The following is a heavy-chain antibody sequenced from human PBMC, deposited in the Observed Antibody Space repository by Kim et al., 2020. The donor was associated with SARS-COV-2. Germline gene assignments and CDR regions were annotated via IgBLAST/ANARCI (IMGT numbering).Heavy chain of an antibody. CDR1: GFTFSSYA. CDR3: ARSQEFTPVGWSDYYYGMDV. CDR2: ISYDGSNK. J-gene: IGHJ6*02. V-gene: IGHV3-30*04. D-gene: IGHD2-15*01. Sequence: GGSLRLSCAASGFTFSSYAMHWVRQAPGKGLEWVAVISYDGSNKYYADSVKGRFTISRDNSKNTLYLQMNSLRAEDTAVYYCARSQEFTPVGWSDYYYGMDVWGQGTTVTVSS.